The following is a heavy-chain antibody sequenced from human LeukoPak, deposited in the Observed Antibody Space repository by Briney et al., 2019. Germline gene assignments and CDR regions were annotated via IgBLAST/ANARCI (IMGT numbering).Heavy chain of an antibody. J-gene: IGHJ4*02. V-gene: IGHV3-23*01. CDR2: IRAGGMNT. CDR3: AAPETGYDFWSGYPDY. D-gene: IGHD3-3*01. Sequence: PGGSLRLSCAASGFSFSNYDMGWVRPAPGKGLEWGSGIRAGGMNTFYADSVRGRFTISRDNSKNTLYLQMNSLRAEDTAVYYCAAPETGYDFWSGYPDYWGQGTLVTVSS. CDR1: GFSFSNYD.